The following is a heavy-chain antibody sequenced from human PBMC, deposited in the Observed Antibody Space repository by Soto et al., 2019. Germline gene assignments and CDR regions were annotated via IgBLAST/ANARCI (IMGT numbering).Heavy chain of an antibody. CDR2: IDPSDSQT. CDR3: SIQIYDSDTGPNFQYSFDS. J-gene: IGHJ4*02. D-gene: IGHD3-22*01. V-gene: IGHV5-10-1*01. CDR1: GYSFAGYW. Sequence: GESLKISCKGSGYSFAGYWINWVRQKPGKGLEWMGRIDPSDSQTYYSPSFRGHVTISVTKSITTVFLQWSSLRASDTAMYYWSIQIYDSDTGPNFQYSFDSWGQGTPVTVSS.